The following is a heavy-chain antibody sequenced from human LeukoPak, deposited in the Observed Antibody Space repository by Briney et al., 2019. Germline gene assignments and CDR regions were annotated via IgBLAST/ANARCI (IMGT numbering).Heavy chain of an antibody. CDR1: GYRFNSHH. D-gene: IGHD3-10*01. Sequence: ASVKVSCKTSGYRFNSHHVHWVRQAPGQGLEWMGVKFSHDGTTSYTQNFQGRLTMTRDTSTSTVYMELSSLRSEDTAVYYCARDSGNFHYDMDVWGQGTTVIVSS. J-gene: IGHJ6*02. V-gene: IGHV1-46*02. CDR3: ARDSGNFHYDMDV. CDR2: KFSHDGTT.